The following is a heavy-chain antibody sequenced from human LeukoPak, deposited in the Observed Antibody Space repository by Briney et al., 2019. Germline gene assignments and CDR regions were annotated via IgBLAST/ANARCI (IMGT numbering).Heavy chain of an antibody. CDR1: GYTFTSYG. CDR2: ISAYKGNT. D-gene: IGHD6-13*01. J-gene: IGHJ4*02. Sequence: ASVKVSCKASGYTFTSYGISWVRQAPGQGLEWMGWISAYKGNTNYAQKLQGRVTMTTDTSTSTAYMELRSLRSDDTAVYYGARVAAAGKNDYWGQGTLVTVSS. V-gene: IGHV1-18*01. CDR3: ARVAAAGKNDY.